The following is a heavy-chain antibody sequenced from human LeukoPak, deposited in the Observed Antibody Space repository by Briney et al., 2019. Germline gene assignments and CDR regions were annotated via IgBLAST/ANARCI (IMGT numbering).Heavy chain of an antibody. CDR3: ARVSYSSSWPNYYYYGMDV. Sequence: PSETLSLTCTVSGGSVSSGSYYWSWIRQPPGKGLEWIGYIYYSGSTNYNPSLKSRVTISVDASKNQFSLKLSSVTAADTAVYYCARVSYSSSWPNYYYYGMDVWGQGTTVTVSS. CDR2: IYYSGST. J-gene: IGHJ6*02. D-gene: IGHD6-13*01. CDR1: GGSVSSGSYY. V-gene: IGHV4-61*01.